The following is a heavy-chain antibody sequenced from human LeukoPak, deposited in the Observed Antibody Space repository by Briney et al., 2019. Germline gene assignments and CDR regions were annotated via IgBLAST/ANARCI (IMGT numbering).Heavy chain of an antibody. CDR3: ARDRAGSSTSCYHSFDH. Sequence: LTGGSLRLSCAASGFTFSSYAMSWVRQAPGKGLEWVSAISGSGGSTYYADSVKGRFTISRDNSKNTLYLQMNSLRADDTAVYYCARDRAGSSTSCYHSFDHWGQGTLVTVSS. CDR2: ISGSGGST. V-gene: IGHV3-23*01. CDR1: GFTFSSYA. J-gene: IGHJ4*02. D-gene: IGHD2-2*01.